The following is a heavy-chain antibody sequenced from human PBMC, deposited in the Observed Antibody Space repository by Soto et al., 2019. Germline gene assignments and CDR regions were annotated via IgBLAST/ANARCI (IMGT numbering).Heavy chain of an antibody. CDR1: GFTVSSKY. V-gene: IGHV3-53*01. J-gene: IGHJ4*02. CDR2: IYGGGTT. D-gene: IGHD6-19*01. CDR3: VQTTGWPGFDS. Sequence: EVQLVESGGGLIQPGGSLRLSCAASGFTVSSKYMTWVRQAPGKGLEWVPVIYGGGTTYYADSVKDRFTISRDNSKNTLYLQMNSLRAEDTAVYNCVQTTGWPGFDSWGQRTVVTVSS.